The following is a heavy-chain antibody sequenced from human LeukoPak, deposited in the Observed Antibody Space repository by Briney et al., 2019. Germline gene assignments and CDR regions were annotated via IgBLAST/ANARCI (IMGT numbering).Heavy chain of an antibody. CDR1: GYSFTSYW. V-gene: IGHV5-51*01. CDR3: ARLSIFGAIEVYYMDV. D-gene: IGHD3-3*01. Sequence: GESLKISCKGSGYSFTSYWIGWVRQIPGKGLEWMGIIYPGDSDTRYSPSFQGQVTISADKSISTAYLQWSSLKASDTAMYYCARLSIFGAIEVYYMDVWGKGTTVTVSS. J-gene: IGHJ6*03. CDR2: IYPGDSDT.